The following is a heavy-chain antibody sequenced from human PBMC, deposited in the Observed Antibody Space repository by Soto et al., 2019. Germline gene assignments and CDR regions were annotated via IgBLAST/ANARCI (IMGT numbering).Heavy chain of an antibody. Sequence: QVQLQQWGAGLLKPSETLSLTCAVYGGSFSGFYWSWIRQPPGKGLEWIGEINHSGITNYNPSLKSRVTISVDMPKNQFSLRLSSVTAADTAVYYCAKMRGGSYYFYYYGMDVWGQGTTVTVS. CDR3: AKMRGGSYYFYYYGMDV. J-gene: IGHJ6*02. CDR2: INHSGIT. D-gene: IGHD1-26*01. CDR1: GGSFSGFY. V-gene: IGHV4-34*02.